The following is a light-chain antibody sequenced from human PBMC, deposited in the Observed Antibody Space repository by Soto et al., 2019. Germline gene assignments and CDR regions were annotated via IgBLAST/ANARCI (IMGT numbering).Light chain of an antibody. V-gene: IGKV3-20*01. J-gene: IGKJ2*01. CDR2: GAS. CDR3: QQYGSSPWYT. Sequence: EIVLTQSPGTLSLSPGERATLSCRASQSVSSSYLAWYQQKPGQAPRLLIYGASGRATGIPDRFSGSGSGTDFTLTISRLEPEDFAVYDCQQYGSSPWYTFGQGTKLEIK. CDR1: QSVSSSY.